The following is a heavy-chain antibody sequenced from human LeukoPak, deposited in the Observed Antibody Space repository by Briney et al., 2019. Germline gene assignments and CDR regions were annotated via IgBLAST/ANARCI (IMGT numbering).Heavy chain of an antibody. CDR3: ARDSTGDLYNWFDP. D-gene: IGHD3-10*01. CDR1: GYTFTSYG. J-gene: IGHJ5*02. V-gene: IGHV1-18*01. Sequence: ASVKVSCKASGYTFTSYGISWVRQAPGQGLEWMGWISAYNGNTNYAQKLQGRVTMTTDTSTSTAYMELRSLRSDDTAVYYCARDSTGDLYNWFDPWGQGTLVTVSS. CDR2: ISAYNGNT.